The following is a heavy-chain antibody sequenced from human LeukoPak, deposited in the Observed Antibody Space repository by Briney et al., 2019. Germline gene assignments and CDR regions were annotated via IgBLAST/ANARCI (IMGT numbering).Heavy chain of an antibody. J-gene: IGHJ4*02. D-gene: IGHD3-22*01. Sequence: SETLSLTCTVSGGSVSSADYYWTWIRHPPGKALEWIGYIYHTGSNNYKYSLKSRVTMTTDTSTSTAYMELRSLRSDDTAVYYCAREHYYDSSGYFDYWGQGTLVTVSS. CDR3: AREHYYDSSGYFDY. V-gene: IGHV4-61*08. CDR1: GGSVSSADYY. CDR2: IYHTGSN.